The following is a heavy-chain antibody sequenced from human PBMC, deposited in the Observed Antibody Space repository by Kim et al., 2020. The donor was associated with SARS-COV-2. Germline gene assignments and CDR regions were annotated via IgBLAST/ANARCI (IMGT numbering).Heavy chain of an antibody. CDR2: IYYSGST. CDR3: ARRRRIAVAEDAFDI. D-gene: IGHD6-19*01. Sequence: SETLSLTCTVSGGSISSSSYYWGWIRQPPGKGLEWIGSIYYSGSTYYNPSLKSRVTISVDTSKNQFSLKLSSVTAADTAVYYCARRRRIAVAEDAFDIWGQGTMVTVSS. CDR1: GGSISSSSYY. J-gene: IGHJ3*02. V-gene: IGHV4-39*01.